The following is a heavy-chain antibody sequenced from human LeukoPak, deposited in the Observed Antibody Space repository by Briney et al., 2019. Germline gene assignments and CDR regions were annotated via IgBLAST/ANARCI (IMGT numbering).Heavy chain of an antibody. V-gene: IGHV1-18*01. CDR1: GYTFTSYG. J-gene: IGHJ3*02. Sequence: ASVKVSCKASGYTFTSYGISWVRQAPGQGLVWMGWISAYNGNSNYAQKLQGRVTMTTDTSTSTAYMELRSLRSDDTAVYYCARPSFTLTHDYDILTGYYEPDAFDIWGQGTMVTVSS. CDR2: ISAYNGNS. CDR3: ARPSFTLTHDYDILTGYYEPDAFDI. D-gene: IGHD3-9*01.